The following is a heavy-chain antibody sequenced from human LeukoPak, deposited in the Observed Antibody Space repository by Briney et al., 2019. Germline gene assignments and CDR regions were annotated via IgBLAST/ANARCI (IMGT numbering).Heavy chain of an antibody. V-gene: IGHV1-69*13. CDR1: GGTFSNYA. Sequence: SVKVSCKASGGTFSNYAINWVRQAPGQGLEWMGGIMSIFGSPKYAQKFQGRVTITADESTNTAYIELSSLTSDDTAVYYCATERAVALQNWFDPWGQGTLVTVSS. J-gene: IGHJ5*02. D-gene: IGHD6-19*01. CDR3: ATERAVALQNWFDP. CDR2: IMSIFGSP.